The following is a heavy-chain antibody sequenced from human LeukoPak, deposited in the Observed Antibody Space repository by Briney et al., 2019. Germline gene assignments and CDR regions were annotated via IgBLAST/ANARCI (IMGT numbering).Heavy chain of an antibody. J-gene: IGHJ4*02. V-gene: IGHV3-21*01. CDR3: ARGVSAAQDNWNYV. Sequence: GGSLRLSCAASGFTFSSYSMNWVRQAPGKGLEWVSSISSSSYIYYADSVKGRFTISRDNAKNSLYLQMNSLRAEDTAVYYCARGVSAAQDNWNYVWGQGTLVTVSS. D-gene: IGHD1-7*01. CDR1: GFTFSSYS. CDR2: ISSSSYI.